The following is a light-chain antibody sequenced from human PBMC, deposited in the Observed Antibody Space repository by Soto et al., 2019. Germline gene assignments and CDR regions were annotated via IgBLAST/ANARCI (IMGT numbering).Light chain of an antibody. CDR2: TAS. CDR3: QQSYSTPPYT. CDR1: QSISNS. Sequence: DIQMTQSPSSLSASVGDRITITCRASQSISNSLNWYQQKPGKAPKLLIYTASSLQRGVPSRFSGSGSGTDFTLTISSLQPEDFATYYCQQSYSTPPYTFGQGTKLEIK. J-gene: IGKJ2*01. V-gene: IGKV1-39*01.